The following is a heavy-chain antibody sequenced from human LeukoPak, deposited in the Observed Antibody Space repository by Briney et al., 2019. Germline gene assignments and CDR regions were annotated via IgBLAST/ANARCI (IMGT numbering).Heavy chain of an antibody. Sequence: GGSLRLSCAASGFTFSSFWMHWVRQAPGKGLVWVSRIKSDGSTNYADSVKGRFTISRDNAKNTVSLQMNSLRVEDTGVYYCARAPSEIGGYYPEYFRHWGQGTLVTVSS. J-gene: IGHJ1*01. V-gene: IGHV3-74*01. CDR3: ARAPSEIGGYYPEYFRH. CDR1: GFTFSSFW. D-gene: IGHD3-22*01. CDR2: IKSDGST.